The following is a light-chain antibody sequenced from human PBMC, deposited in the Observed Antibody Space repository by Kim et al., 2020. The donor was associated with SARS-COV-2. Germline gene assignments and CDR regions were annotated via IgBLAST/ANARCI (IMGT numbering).Light chain of an antibody. CDR3: SAWDSSLSAWV. CDR1: SNNVGNQG. Sequence: RQTATRTCTGNSNNVGNQGAAWLQQHQGHPPKVLFYRNNNRPSGISERLSASRSGNTASLTITGLQPEDEADYYCSAWDSSLSAWVFGGGTQLTVL. J-gene: IGLJ3*02. V-gene: IGLV10-54*01. CDR2: RNN.